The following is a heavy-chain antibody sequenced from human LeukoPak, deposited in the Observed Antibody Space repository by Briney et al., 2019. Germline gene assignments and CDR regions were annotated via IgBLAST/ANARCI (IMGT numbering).Heavy chain of an antibody. CDR1: GGTFSSYA. CDR2: VIPMFATA. J-gene: IGHJ6*03. Sequence: SVKVSCKASGGTFSSYAISWVRQAPGQGLEWIGRVIPMFATANYAQKFQGRVTITTDESTSTAYMELSSLRSEDTAMYYCARHSSNYYYYYMDVWGKGTTVTVSS. D-gene: IGHD6-19*01. CDR3: ARHSSNYYYYYMDV. V-gene: IGHV1-69*05.